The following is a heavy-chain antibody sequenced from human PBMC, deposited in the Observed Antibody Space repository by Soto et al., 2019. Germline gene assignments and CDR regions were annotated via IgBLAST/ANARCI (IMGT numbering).Heavy chain of an antibody. Sequence: SQTLSLTCAISGDSVSSNSAAWNWIRQSPSRGLEWLGRTYYRSKWYNDYAVSVKSRITINPDTSKNQFSLQLNSVTPEDTAVYYCARTTTRITIFGVVIPDAFDIWGQGTMVT. CDR2: TYYRSKWYN. J-gene: IGHJ3*02. D-gene: IGHD3-3*01. CDR1: GDSVSSNSAA. CDR3: ARTTTRITIFGVVIPDAFDI. V-gene: IGHV6-1*01.